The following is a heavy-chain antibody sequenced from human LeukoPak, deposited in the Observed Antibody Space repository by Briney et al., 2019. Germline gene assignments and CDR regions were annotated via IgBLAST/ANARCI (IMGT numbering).Heavy chain of an antibody. J-gene: IGHJ4*02. Sequence: PGGSLRLSCAASGFTFSSYGMHWVRQTPGKGLEWVAVISYDGSSKYNEDSVKGRFTISRDNSKNTLYLQMNSLRVEGTAVYYCATTLGSGWKFDYWGQGTLVTVSS. D-gene: IGHD6-19*01. CDR2: ISYDGSSK. CDR3: ATTLGSGWKFDY. V-gene: IGHV3-30*03. CDR1: GFTFSSYG.